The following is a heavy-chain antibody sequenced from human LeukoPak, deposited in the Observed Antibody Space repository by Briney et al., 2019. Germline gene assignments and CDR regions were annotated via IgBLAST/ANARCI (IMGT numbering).Heavy chain of an antibody. CDR1: GFTFSRYW. D-gene: IGHD5-24*01. CDR2: IKQDGSDK. V-gene: IGHV3-7*01. Sequence: PGGSLRLSCAASGFTFSRYWMSWVRQAPGKGLEWVANIKQDGSDKYYVDSVKGRFIISRDNAKNSLCLQMNSLRAEDTAVYYCARDQDPVEMATIFAYWGQGTLVTVSS. CDR3: ARDQDPVEMATIFAY. J-gene: IGHJ4*02.